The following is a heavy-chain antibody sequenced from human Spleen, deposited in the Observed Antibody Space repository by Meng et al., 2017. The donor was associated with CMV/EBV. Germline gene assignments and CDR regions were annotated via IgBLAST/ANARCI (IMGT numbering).Heavy chain of an antibody. CDR1: GFTFSSYS. CDR3: ARVRVLTGDPLFDY. J-gene: IGHJ4*02. CDR2: ISSGSSYI. Sequence: GESLKISCAASGFTFSSYSMNWVRQVPGKGLEWVSSISSGSSYIYYADSMKGRFTISRDNAKNSLYLQMNSLRVEDTAVYYCARVRVLTGDPLFDYWGQGTLVTVSS. V-gene: IGHV3-21*01. D-gene: IGHD7-27*01.